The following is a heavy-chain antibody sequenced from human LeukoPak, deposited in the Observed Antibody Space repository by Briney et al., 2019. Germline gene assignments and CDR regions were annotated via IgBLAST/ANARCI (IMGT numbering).Heavy chain of an antibody. D-gene: IGHD2-15*01. CDR1: GYSFTSYW. CDR3: ARQAVRNLVEPFDY. J-gene: IGHJ4*02. V-gene: IGHV5-51*01. CDR2: IYPRDSDT. Sequence: GESLKISWKGSGYSFTSYWIGWVRQMPGKGLEWMGIIYPRDSDTRYSPSFQGQVTISADKSISTAYLQWSSLKASDTAMYYCARQAVRNLVEPFDYWGQGTLVTVSS.